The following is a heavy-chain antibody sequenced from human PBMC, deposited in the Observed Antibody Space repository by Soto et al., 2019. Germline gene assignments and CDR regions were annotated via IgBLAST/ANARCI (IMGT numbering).Heavy chain of an antibody. CDR1: GFTFSSYT. Sequence: EVQLLESGGGLVQPGGSLRLSCAASGFTFSSYTMSWVRQAPGKGLEWVSGISATGGSTYYADSVKGRFTFSRDNSKNTLYLQMNSLRAEDTAVYYCVKGFIRDCGGDCTVDTWGQGTLVTVSS. J-gene: IGHJ5*02. V-gene: IGHV3-23*01. CDR2: ISATGGST. D-gene: IGHD2-21*02. CDR3: VKGFIRDCGGDCTVDT.